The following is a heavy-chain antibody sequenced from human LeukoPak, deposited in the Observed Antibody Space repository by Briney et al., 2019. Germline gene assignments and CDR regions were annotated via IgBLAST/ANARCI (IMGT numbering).Heavy chain of an antibody. V-gene: IGHV7-4-1*02. D-gene: IGHD2-8*02. Sequence: ASVKVSRKTSGYTFTTYAMKWVRQAPGQGLEWIGWINTDTGKPTYAQGFTGRYVFSLDTSVSTAYLQISNLRTDDTAVYYCARDWNAKGYWVIDYWGQGTLVTVSS. CDR1: GYTFTTYA. CDR2: INTDTGKP. CDR3: ARDWNAKGYWVIDY. J-gene: IGHJ4*02.